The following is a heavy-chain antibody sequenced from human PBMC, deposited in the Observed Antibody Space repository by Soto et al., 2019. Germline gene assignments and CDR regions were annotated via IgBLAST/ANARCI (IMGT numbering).Heavy chain of an antibody. Sequence: GASVKVSCKASGYTFTSYYMHWVRQAPGQGPEWMGIINPSGGSTSYAQKFQGRVTMTRDTSTSTVYMELSSLRSEDTAVYYCARDPVRSYYHKKTYYYYGMDVWGQGTTVTAP. CDR1: GYTFTSYY. D-gene: IGHD3-10*01. CDR2: INPSGGST. CDR3: ARDPVRSYYHKKTYYYYGMDV. J-gene: IGHJ6*02. V-gene: IGHV1-46*01.